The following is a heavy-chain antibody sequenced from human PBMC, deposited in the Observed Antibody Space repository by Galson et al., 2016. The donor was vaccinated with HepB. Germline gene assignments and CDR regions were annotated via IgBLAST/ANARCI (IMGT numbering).Heavy chain of an antibody. V-gene: IGHV3-23*01. CDR2: IGGSGGSA. CDR1: GYTFSSDA. Sequence: SLRLSCAASGYTFSSDAMSWVRQAPGKGLELVSGIGGSGGSAYYADPVKGRFTISRDNSKNTLYLQMNSLRAEDTAVYYCAKAYGVDSYHFNDWGQGTLIIVSS. J-gene: IGHJ4*02. CDR3: AKAYGVDSYHFND. D-gene: IGHD4-17*01.